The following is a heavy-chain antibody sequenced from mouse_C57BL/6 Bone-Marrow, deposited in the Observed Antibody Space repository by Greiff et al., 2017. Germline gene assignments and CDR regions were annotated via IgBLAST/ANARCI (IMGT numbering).Heavy chain of an antibody. V-gene: IGHV1-81*01. J-gene: IGHJ3*01. CDR1: GYTFTSYG. Sequence: QVQLQQSGAELARPGASVKLSCKASGYTFTSYGISWVKQRTGQGLEWIGEIYPRSGNTYYNEKFKGKATLTADKSSSTAYMELRSLTSGDSAVYFCARSIYYDYDGGLFAYWGQGTLVTVSA. D-gene: IGHD2-4*01. CDR2: IYPRSGNT. CDR3: ARSIYYDYDGGLFAY.